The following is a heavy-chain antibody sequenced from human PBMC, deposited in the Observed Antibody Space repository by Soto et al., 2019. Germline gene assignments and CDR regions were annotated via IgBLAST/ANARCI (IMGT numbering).Heavy chain of an antibody. V-gene: IGHV4-30-4*01. D-gene: IGHD1-7*01. J-gene: IGHJ4*02. CDR3: AAMGTPATGLYYFDY. CDR2: ISYSGST. Sequence: QVQLQESGPGLVKPSQTLSLTCTVSGGSISSGNYYWSWIRQPPGKGLEWIGFISYSGSTYYRASLKSRFTISVDTSNNKSSLNLSFVTAAATAGYYCAAMGTPATGLYYFDYLGQGTLVTVSS. CDR1: GGSISSGNYY.